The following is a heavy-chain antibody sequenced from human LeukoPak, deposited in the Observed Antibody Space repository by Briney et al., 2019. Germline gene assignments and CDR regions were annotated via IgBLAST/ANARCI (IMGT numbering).Heavy chain of an antibody. CDR1: GGSISSYY. V-gene: IGHV4-4*07. D-gene: IGHD3-3*01. CDR2: VYPSGRN. Sequence: SETLSLTCTVSGGSISSYYWSWIRQPAGKGLEWIERVYPSGRNNYNPSLKSRVAMSVDTSKNQFSLKLSSVTAADTAVYYCASTIHNSPFYCMDVWGKGTTVTVSS. J-gene: IGHJ6*03. CDR3: ASTIHNSPFYCMDV.